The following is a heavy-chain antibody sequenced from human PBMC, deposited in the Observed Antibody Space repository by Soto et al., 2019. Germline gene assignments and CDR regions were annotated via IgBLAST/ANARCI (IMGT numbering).Heavy chain of an antibody. Sequence: GGSLRLSCAASGFTFSSYAITWVRQAPGKGLEWVSSISSSSSYIYYADSVKGRFTISRDNAKNSLYLQMNSLRAEDTAVYYCARGVVAGVSIGYWGQGTLVTVSS. J-gene: IGHJ4*02. CDR2: ISSSSSYI. D-gene: IGHD2-15*01. CDR1: GFTFSSYA. V-gene: IGHV3-21*01. CDR3: ARGVVAGVSIGY.